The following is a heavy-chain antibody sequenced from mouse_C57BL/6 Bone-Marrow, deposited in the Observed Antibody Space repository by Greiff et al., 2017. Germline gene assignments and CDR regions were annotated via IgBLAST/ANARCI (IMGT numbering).Heavy chain of an antibody. V-gene: IGHV1-4*01. CDR3: ARWLPGYWYFDV. CDR2: INPSSGYT. J-gene: IGHJ1*03. D-gene: IGHD2-2*01. Sequence: VQLQQSGAELARPGASVKMSCKASGYTFTSYTMHWVKQRPGQGLEWIGYINPSSGYTKYNQKFKDKATLTADKYSSAAYMQLCSLTSEDSAVYYCARWLPGYWYFDVWGTGTTVTVSS. CDR1: GYTFTSYT.